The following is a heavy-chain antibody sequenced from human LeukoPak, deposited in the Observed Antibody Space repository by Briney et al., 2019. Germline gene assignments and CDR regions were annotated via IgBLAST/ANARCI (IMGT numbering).Heavy chain of an antibody. D-gene: IGHD6-13*01. V-gene: IGHV3-7*03. Sequence: GGSLRLSCAASGFTFSNYAMSWVRQAPGKGLEWVANIKQDGSEKYYVDSVKGRFTISRDNAKNSLYLQMNSLRAEDTAVYYCARDAIAAAGGNWFDPWGQGTLVTVSS. J-gene: IGHJ5*02. CDR2: IKQDGSEK. CDR1: GFTFSNYA. CDR3: ARDAIAAAGGNWFDP.